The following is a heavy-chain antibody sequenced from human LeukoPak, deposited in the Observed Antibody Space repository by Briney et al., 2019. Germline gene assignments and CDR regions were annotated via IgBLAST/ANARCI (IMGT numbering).Heavy chain of an antibody. CDR1: GFTFSSYV. CDR2: IWADGSNK. CDR3: ARDGIRGALDY. D-gene: IGHD3-10*01. V-gene: IGHV3-33*01. Sequence: PGGSLRLSCAASGFTFSSYVMHWVCQAPGKGLEWVAVIWADGSNKYYADSVKGRFTISRDNFKNTLYLEMNSLRAEDTAVYYCARDGIRGALDYWGQGTLFTVSS. J-gene: IGHJ4*02.